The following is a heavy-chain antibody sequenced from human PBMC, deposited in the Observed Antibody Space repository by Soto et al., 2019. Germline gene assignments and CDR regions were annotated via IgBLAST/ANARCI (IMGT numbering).Heavy chain of an antibody. V-gene: IGHV3-30*04. CDR3: VKGSLPGDYERNFDS. CDR2: ISKEGTFK. Sequence: VQLVESGGGVVQPGRSLRLSCAASGFSFSDSTMHWVRKAPGKGLQWVARISKEGTFKYYADSVKGRFTISRDNSENILYLQINSLSAEDTAVYFCVKGSLPGDYERNFDSWGQGILVTVSS. J-gene: IGHJ4*02. D-gene: IGHD4-17*01. CDR1: GFSFSDST.